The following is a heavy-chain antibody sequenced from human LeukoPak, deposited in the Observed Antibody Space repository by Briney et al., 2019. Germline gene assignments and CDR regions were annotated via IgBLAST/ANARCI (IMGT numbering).Heavy chain of an antibody. CDR2: IIPILGIA. D-gene: IGHD2-15*01. J-gene: IGHJ5*02. Sequence: LVKVSCKASGGTFSSYAISWVRQAPGQGLEWMGRIIPILGIANYAQKFQSRVTITAYKSTSTAYMELSSLRSEDTAVYYCARDHRGRPDLVAATLNWFDPWGQGTLVTVSS. CDR1: GGTFSSYA. V-gene: IGHV1-69*04. CDR3: ARDHRGRPDLVAATLNWFDP.